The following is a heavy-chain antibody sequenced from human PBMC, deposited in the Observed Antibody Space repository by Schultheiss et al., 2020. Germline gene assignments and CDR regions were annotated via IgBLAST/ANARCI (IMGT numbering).Heavy chain of an antibody. CDR1: GFTFSNAW. CDR2: IKSKTDGGTT. CDR3: TTPTYYYDSSGFDP. J-gene: IGHJ5*02. D-gene: IGHD3-22*01. Sequence: GGSMRLSCAASGFTFSNAWMNWVRQAPGKGLEWVGRIKSKTDGGTTDYAAPVKGRFTISRDDSKNTLYLQMNSLKTEDTAVYYCTTPTYYYDSSGFDPWGRGTLVTVSS. V-gene: IGHV3-15*07.